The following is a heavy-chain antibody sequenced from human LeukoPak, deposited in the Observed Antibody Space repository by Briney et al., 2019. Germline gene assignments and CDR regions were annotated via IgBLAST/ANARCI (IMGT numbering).Heavy chain of an antibody. CDR1: GFTFSSYG. J-gene: IGHJ6*03. V-gene: IGHV3-33*01. Sequence: GGSLRLSCAASGFTFSSYGMHWVRQAPGKGLEWVAVIWYDGSNKYYADYVNGRFTISRDNSKNTLYLQMNSLRAEDTAVYYCARDRSIAASVAGYYYMDVWGKGTTVTVSS. CDR3: ARDRSIAASVAGYYYMDV. D-gene: IGHD6-6*01. CDR2: IWYDGSNK.